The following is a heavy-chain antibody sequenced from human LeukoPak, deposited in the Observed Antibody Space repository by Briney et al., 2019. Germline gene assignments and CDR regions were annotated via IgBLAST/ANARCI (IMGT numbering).Heavy chain of an antibody. CDR2: IYYSGST. CDR1: GGSISSYY. CDR3: ASTSYDFWSGYSPLGY. D-gene: IGHD3-3*01. V-gene: IGHV4-59*01. Sequence: KPSETLSLTCTVSGGSISSYYWSWIRQPPGKGLEWIGYIYYSGSTNYNPSLKSRVTISVDTSKNQFSLKLGSVTAADTAVYYCASTSYDFWSGYSPLGYWGQGTLVTVSS. J-gene: IGHJ4*02.